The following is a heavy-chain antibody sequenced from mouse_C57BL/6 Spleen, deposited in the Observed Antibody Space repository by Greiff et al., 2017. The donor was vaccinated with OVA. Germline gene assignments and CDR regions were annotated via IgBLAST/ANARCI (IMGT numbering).Heavy chain of an antibody. D-gene: IGHD2-4*01. CDR1: GYTFTSYD. J-gene: IGHJ4*01. CDR3: ARRDYDYDDAMDY. Sequence: VKLMESGPELVKPGASVKLSCKASGYTFTSYDINWVKQRPGQGLEWIGWIYPRDGSTKYNEKFKGKATLTVDTSSSTAYMELHSLTSEDSAVYFCARRDYDYDDAMDYWGQGTSVTVSS. CDR2: IYPRDGST. V-gene: IGHV1-85*01.